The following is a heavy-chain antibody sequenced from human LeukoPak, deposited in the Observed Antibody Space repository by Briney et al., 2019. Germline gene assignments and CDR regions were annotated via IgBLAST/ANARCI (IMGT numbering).Heavy chain of an antibody. Sequence: GGSLRLSCAASGFTFSIYAMSWVRQAPGKGLQWVSSITSSGDGTYYADSVKGRFTISRDNSENMMYLQMNSLRVEDTAVYFCAKDRPNYYGSNGHYYRRDGDYWGQGTLVTVSS. CDR1: GFTFSIYA. CDR3: AKDRPNYYGSNGHYYRRDGDY. CDR2: ITSSGDGT. J-gene: IGHJ4*02. V-gene: IGHV3-23*01. D-gene: IGHD3-22*01.